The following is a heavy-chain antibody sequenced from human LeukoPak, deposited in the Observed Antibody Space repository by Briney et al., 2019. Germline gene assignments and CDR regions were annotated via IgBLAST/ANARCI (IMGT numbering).Heavy chain of an antibody. CDR1: GFTFSIYT. J-gene: IGHJ5*02. CDR3: AKDPGVVRGSPIPNWFDP. CDR2: ISGGGSNT. V-gene: IGHV3-23*01. Sequence: GGSLRLSCAASGFTFSIYTMNWVRQAPGKGLEWVSIISGGGSNTNYADSVKGRFTISRDNSKNTLYLQMNSLRVEDTAVYYCAKDPGVVRGSPIPNWFDPWGQGTLVTVSP. D-gene: IGHD3-3*01.